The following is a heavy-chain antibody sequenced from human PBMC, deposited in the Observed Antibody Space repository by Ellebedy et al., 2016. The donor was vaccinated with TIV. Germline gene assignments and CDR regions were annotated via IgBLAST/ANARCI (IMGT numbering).Heavy chain of an antibody. CDR2: ISYDGSNK. Sequence: GGSLRLSXAASGFTFSSYAMHWVRQAPGKGLEWVAVISYDGSNKYYADSVKGRFTISGDNSKNTLYLQMNSLRAEDTAVYYCAREEAFYDSSGYYRHAFDIWGQGTMVTVSS. V-gene: IGHV3-30-3*01. CDR1: GFTFSSYA. J-gene: IGHJ3*02. CDR3: AREEAFYDSSGYYRHAFDI. D-gene: IGHD3-22*01.